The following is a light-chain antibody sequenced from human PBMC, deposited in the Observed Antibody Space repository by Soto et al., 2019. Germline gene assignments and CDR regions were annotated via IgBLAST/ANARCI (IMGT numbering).Light chain of an antibody. CDR1: QDIRNY. V-gene: IGKV1-33*01. J-gene: IGKJ4*01. Sequence: DIQMTQSPSSLSASVGDRVTITCQASQDIRNYLNWYQQKPGKAPNLLLYDASNLETGVPSRFSGSGSGTDFTLTISSLQPEDIASYYCQQYDSLPLTFGGGTKVEIK. CDR3: QQYDSLPLT. CDR2: DAS.